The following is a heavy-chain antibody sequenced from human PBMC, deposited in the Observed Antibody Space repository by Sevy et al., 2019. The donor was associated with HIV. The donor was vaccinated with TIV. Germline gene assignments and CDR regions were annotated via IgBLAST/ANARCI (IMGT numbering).Heavy chain of an antibody. J-gene: IGHJ4*02. CDR2: ISSDGSIT. CDR1: GFTFSNYW. CDR3: ARVREYSYGEFDY. D-gene: IGHD5-18*01. Sequence: GGSLRLSCAASGFTFSNYWMHWVRQAPGKGLVWVSRISSDGSITNYADSVKGRFTISRDNAKNMLYLQMNSLRAEDTAVYYCARVREYSYGEFDYWGQGTLVTVSS. V-gene: IGHV3-74*01.